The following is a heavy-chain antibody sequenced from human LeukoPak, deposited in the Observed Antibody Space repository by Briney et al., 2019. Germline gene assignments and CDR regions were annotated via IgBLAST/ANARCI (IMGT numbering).Heavy chain of an antibody. J-gene: IGHJ3*02. CDR2: ISSSSSYI. Sequence: GGSLRLSCAASGFTFSSYSMNWVRQAPGKGLEWVSSISSSSSYIYYADSVKGRFTISRDNAKNSLYLQMNSLRAEDTAVYYCARDFPFYDAFDIWGQGTMVTVSS. D-gene: IGHD2/OR15-2a*01. CDR1: GFTFSSYS. CDR3: ARDFPFYDAFDI. V-gene: IGHV3-21*01.